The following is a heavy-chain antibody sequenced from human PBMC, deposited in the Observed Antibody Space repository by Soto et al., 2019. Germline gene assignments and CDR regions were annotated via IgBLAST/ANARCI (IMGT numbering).Heavy chain of an antibody. CDR3: ARWGTTGGLDV. CDR1: GFTFRSYV. CDR2: TSYDGSDK. D-gene: IGHD3-16*01. V-gene: IGHV3-30*19. Sequence: QVHLVESGGGVVQPGTSLRVSCVGSGFTFRSYVIHWVRQAPGKGLEWVALTSYDGSDKNYDDSVRGRFTISRDNSRNTVDLQMDSLRLEDTALYYCARWGTTGGLDVWGQGTLVSVSS. J-gene: IGHJ1*01.